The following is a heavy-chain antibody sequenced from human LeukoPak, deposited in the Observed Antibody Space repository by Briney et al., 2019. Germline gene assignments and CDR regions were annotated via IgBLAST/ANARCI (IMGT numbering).Heavy chain of an antibody. J-gene: IGHJ4*02. CDR1: GFTFSCYA. CDR3: AKDRIVVSYYFDY. CDR2: ISGSGGST. D-gene: IGHD3-22*01. Sequence: GGSLRLSCAASGFTFSCYAMRWVRQAPGKGLEWVSAISGSGGSTYYADSVKGRFTISRDNSKNALYLQMNSLRAEDTAVYYCAKDRIVVSYYFDYWCQGTLVTVSS. V-gene: IGHV3-23*01.